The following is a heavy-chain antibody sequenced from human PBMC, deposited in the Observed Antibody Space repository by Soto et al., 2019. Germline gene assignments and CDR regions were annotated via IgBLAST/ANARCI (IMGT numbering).Heavy chain of an antibody. CDR1: GFTVSNNY. Sequence: EVQLVESGGGLVQPGGSLRLYCAASGFTVSNNYMRWVRQATGKGLEWVSLIYSGGATYYADSVKGRFTISRDNSKNTLYLQMNSLRAEDTAVYYCARDGTYNWVGGQGILVTVSS. J-gene: IGHJ4*02. CDR2: IYSGGAT. D-gene: IGHD1-1*01. V-gene: IGHV3-66*01. CDR3: ARDGTYNWV.